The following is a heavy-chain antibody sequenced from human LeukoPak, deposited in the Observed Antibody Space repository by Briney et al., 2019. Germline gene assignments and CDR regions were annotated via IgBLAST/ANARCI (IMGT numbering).Heavy chain of an antibody. CDR1: GFTFSSYE. J-gene: IGHJ4*02. CDR2: ISSSGSTI. CDR3: ARDTYYYGSGSYYYGTDY. D-gene: IGHD3-10*01. V-gene: IGHV3-48*03. Sequence: PGGSLRLSCAASGFTFSSYEMNWVRQAQGKGLEWVSYISSSGSTIYYADSVKGRFTISRDNAKNSLYLQMNSLRAEDTAVYYCARDTYYYGSGSYYYGTDYWGQGTLVTVSS.